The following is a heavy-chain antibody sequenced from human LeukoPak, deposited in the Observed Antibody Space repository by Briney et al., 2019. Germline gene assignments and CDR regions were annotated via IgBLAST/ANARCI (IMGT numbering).Heavy chain of an antibody. D-gene: IGHD2-21*02. CDR1: GFTFDDYA. Sequence: PGGSLRLSCAASGFTFDDYAMHWVRQAPGKGLEWVSLISGDGGSIYYADSVRGRFTISRDNSKNTLYLQMNSLRDEDTAVYYCAKDSPVTTTIQGYFDYWGQGTLVTVSS. CDR2: ISGDGGSI. V-gene: IGHV3-43*02. CDR3: AKDSPVTTTIQGYFDY. J-gene: IGHJ4*02.